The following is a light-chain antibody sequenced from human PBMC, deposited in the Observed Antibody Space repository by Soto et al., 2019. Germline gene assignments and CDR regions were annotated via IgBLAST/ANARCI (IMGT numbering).Light chain of an antibody. J-gene: IGKJ5*01. CDR1: QSLINSDGNTY. CDR2: KVS. Sequence: DVVMTLSLLSLPATLGQPASISCRSSQSLINSDGNTYLNWFQQRPGQSPRRLIYKVSNRDSGVPDRFSGSGSGTDFTLNISRVEAEEVGVYYCMKGTHWPITVGKGRRLYIK. CDR3: MKGTHWPIT. V-gene: IGKV2-30*01.